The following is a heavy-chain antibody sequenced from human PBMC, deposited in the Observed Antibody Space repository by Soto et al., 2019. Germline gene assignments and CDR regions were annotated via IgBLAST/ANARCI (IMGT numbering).Heavy chain of an antibody. J-gene: IGHJ3*02. CDR1: GGTFSSYA. Sequence: QVQLVQSGAEVKKPGSSVKVSCKASGGTFSSYAISWVRQAPGQGLEWMGGIIPIFGTANCAQKFQGRVTITADESTSTCYMERSSLRAEDTAVYYCARGGITMVRHGAFDIWGQGTMVTVSS. V-gene: IGHV1-69*01. CDR3: ARGGITMVRHGAFDI. CDR2: IIPIFGTA. D-gene: IGHD3-10*01.